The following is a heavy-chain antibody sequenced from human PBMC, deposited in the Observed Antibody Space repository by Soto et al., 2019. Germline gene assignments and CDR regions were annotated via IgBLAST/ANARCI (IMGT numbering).Heavy chain of an antibody. CDR2: ISVYNGKT. V-gene: IGHV1-18*04. J-gene: IGHJ4*02. Sequence: QVQLVQSGAEVKKPGASVKVSCKAYGYTFTSYGISWVRQAPGQGLEWMGWISVYNGKTNYAQKFQGRVTMTTDTSTSTVYMELRSLRSDDTAVYYCARDLEQWLVRNDYWGQGTLVTVSS. CDR3: ARDLEQWLVRNDY. CDR1: GYTFTSYG. D-gene: IGHD6-19*01.